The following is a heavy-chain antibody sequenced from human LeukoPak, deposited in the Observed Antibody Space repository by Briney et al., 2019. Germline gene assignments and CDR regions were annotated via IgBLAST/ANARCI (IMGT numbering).Heavy chain of an antibody. CDR3: ARVEIGTRADYYYYGMDV. CDR1: GGSISSYD. V-gene: IGHV4-59*01. J-gene: IGHJ6*02. Sequence: PSETLSLTCAVSGGSISSYDWSWIRQPPGKGLEWIGYFYSSGSTNYNPSLKSRVTISGDTSKNQFSLKLSSVTAADTAVYYCARVEIGTRADYYYYGMDVWGQGTTVTVSS. D-gene: IGHD1-1*01. CDR2: FYSSGST.